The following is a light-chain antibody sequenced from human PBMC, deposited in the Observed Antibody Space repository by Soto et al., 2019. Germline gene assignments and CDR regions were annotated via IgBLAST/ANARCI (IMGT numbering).Light chain of an antibody. Sequence: EIVLTQSPDTLSLSPGESATLSCRASQNISNSYLAWYQQKPGQAPRLLIYGASSRATGIPDRFSGSGSGTDFTLTISRLEPEDFAVYYCPQYGSSPYTFGQGTKLEIK. CDR1: QNISNSY. CDR3: PQYGSSPYT. J-gene: IGKJ2*01. CDR2: GAS. V-gene: IGKV3-20*01.